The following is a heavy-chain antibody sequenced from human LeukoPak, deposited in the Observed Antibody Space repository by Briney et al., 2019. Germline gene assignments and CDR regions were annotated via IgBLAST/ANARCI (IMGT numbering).Heavy chain of an antibody. CDR1: GYTFTSYG. CDR2: ISAYNGNT. J-gene: IGHJ4*02. CDR3: ARGESGRDGYNYRWVPNY. Sequence: ASVKVSCKASGYTFTSYGISWVRQAPGQGLEWMGWISAYNGNTNYAQKLQGRGTMTTDTSTSTAYMELRSLRSDDTAVYYCARGESGRDGYNYRWVPNYWGQGTLVTVSS. D-gene: IGHD5-24*01. V-gene: IGHV1-18*01.